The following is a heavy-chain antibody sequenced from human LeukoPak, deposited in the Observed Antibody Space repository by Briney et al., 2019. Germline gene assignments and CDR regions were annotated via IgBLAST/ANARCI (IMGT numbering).Heavy chain of an antibody. CDR1: GGSFSGYY. CDR3: ARDKPQSYFDF. CDR2: INHSGST. V-gene: IGHV4-34*01. J-gene: IGHJ4*02. Sequence: PSETLSLTCAVYGGSFSGYYWSWIRQPPGKGLEWIGEINHSGSTNYNPSLKSRVTISVDTSKNQFSLKLSSVTAADTAVYYCARDKPQSYFDFWGQGTLVTVSS.